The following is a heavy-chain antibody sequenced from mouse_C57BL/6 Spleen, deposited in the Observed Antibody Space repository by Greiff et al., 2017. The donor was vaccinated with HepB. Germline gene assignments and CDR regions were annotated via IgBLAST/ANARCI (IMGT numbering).Heavy chain of an antibody. Sequence: LVESGAELVKPGASVKISCKASGYAFSSYWMNWVKQRPGKGLEWIGQIYPGDGDTNYNGKFKGKATLTAYKSSSTAYMQLSSLTSEDSAVYFCARRGMVTFFDYWGQGTTLTVSS. CDR3: ARRGMVTFFDY. D-gene: IGHD2-3*01. CDR2: IYPGDGDT. CDR1: GYAFSSYW. V-gene: IGHV1-80*01. J-gene: IGHJ2*01.